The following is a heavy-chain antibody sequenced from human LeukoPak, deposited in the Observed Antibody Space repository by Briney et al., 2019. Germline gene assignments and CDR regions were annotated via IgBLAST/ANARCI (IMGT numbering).Heavy chain of an antibody. CDR3: ARGSASMCPADY. Sequence: GGSLRLSCAASGFTVSSNYMSWVRQAPGKGLEWVSSITSSSTYIYYADSVKGRFTISRDNAKNSLYLQMNSLRAGDTAVYFCARGSASMCPADYWGQGTLVTVSS. CDR1: GFTVSSNY. V-gene: IGHV3-21*01. CDR2: ITSSSTYI. J-gene: IGHJ4*02.